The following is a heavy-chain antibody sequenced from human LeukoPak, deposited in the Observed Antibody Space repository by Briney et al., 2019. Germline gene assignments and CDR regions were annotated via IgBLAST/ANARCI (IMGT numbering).Heavy chain of an antibody. D-gene: IGHD2-2*01. Sequence: ASVKVSCKASGYTFTNYAVNWVRQAPGQGLEWMGWINPNSGGTNYAQKFQGRVTMTRDTSISTAYMELSRLRSDDTAVYYCARRWGSSTSCFGYWGQGTLVTVSS. CDR3: ARRWGSSTSCFGY. J-gene: IGHJ4*02. CDR1: GYTFTNYA. V-gene: IGHV1-2*02. CDR2: INPNSGGT.